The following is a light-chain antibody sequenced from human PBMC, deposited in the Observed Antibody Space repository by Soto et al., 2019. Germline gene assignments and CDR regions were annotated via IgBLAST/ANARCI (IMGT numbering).Light chain of an antibody. J-gene: IGLJ3*02. V-gene: IGLV8-61*01. CDR1: SGPVFTSSY. Sequence: QAVVTQEPSFSVSPGGTVTLTCGLSSGPVFTSSYPNWYQQTPGQAPRTLIFNTNTRSSGVPDRFSGSILGYKAALTITGAQADDDSYYYCLLYLGGGIWVFGGGTKVTVL. CDR2: NTN. CDR3: LLYLGGGIWV.